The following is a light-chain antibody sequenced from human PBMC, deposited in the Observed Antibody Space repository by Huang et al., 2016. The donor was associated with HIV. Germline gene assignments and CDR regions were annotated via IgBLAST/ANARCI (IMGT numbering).Light chain of an antibody. CDR1: QSISTN. CDR2: DAS. V-gene: IGKV3-15*01. CDR3: QQYNDWPPT. J-gene: IGKJ4*01. Sequence: ETAMPQSPATLSVSPGESATLSCRASQSISTNLGWYQQKPGQAPRLLVYDASTRATGIPARFSGRRSGTEFTLTISRLQSEDFAVYYCQQYNDWPPTFGGGTKVEVK.